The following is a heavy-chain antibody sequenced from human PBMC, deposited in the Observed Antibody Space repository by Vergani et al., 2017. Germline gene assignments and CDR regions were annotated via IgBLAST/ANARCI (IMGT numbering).Heavy chain of an antibody. J-gene: IGHJ5*02. D-gene: IGHD2-21*02. CDR1: GGTFSSYA. CDR2: IIPIFGTA. CDR3: ARDAGYCGGDCSPYWFDP. Sequence: QVQLVQSGAEVKKPGSSVKVSCKASGGTFSSYAISWVRQAPGQGLEWMGGIIPIFGTANYAQKFQGRVTITADESTSTAYMELSSLRSEDTAVYYCARDAGYCGGDCSPYWFDPWGQGTLVTVSS. V-gene: IGHV1-69*01.